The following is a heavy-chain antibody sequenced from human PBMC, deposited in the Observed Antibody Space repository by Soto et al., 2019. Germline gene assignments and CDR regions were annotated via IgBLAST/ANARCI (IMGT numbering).Heavy chain of an antibody. Sequence: GGSLRLSCAASGFTFSSYAMSWVRQAPGKGLEWVSAISGSGGRTYYAGSVEGRFTISRDNSKNTLYLQVNSLRAEDTAVYYCAKDTLNWNYIYFDHWGQGTLVTVSS. CDR3: AKDTLNWNYIYFDH. J-gene: IGHJ4*02. V-gene: IGHV3-23*01. D-gene: IGHD1-7*01. CDR1: GFTFSSYA. CDR2: ISGSGGRT.